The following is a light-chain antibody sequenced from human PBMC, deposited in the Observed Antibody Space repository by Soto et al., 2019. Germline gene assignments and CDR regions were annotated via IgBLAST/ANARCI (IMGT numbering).Light chain of an antibody. V-gene: IGKV3-20*01. CDR1: QTGSTS. CDR3: QLYGSSPMYT. J-gene: IGKJ2*01. Sequence: EIVLTQSPGTLSLSPGDTATLSCKASQTGSTSLSWYQQKPGQPPRLLIYGASSRATGIPDRFSGSGSGTDFTLTISRLEPEDFAVYYCQLYGSSPMYTFGQGTRLEIK. CDR2: GAS.